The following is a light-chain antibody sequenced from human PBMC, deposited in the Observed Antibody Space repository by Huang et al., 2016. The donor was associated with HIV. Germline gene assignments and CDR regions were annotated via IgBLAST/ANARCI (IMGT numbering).Light chain of an antibody. CDR1: QSVSSS. CDR2: GAT. V-gene: IGKV3-15*01. Sequence: EIVMTQSPATLSVSPGERATLSCRAGQSVSSSLAWYQQKPGQAPRLLIYGATTRATGSPARFSGSGSGTDFTLTISSLQSEDFVVYYCQQYNNWPRTFGQGTKVDIK. J-gene: IGKJ1*01. CDR3: QQYNNWPRT.